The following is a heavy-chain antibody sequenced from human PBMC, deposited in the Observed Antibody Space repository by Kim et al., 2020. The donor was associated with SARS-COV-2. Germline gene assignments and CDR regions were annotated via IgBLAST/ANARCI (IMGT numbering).Heavy chain of an antibody. CDR2: IHYSGIN. J-gene: IGHJ6*02. CDR3: VRVFTGTVRGVSGYYYDMDV. D-gene: IGHD1-1*01. V-gene: IGHV4-61*01. Sequence: SETLSLTCTVSGGSVSSGSYSWSWIRQPPGKGLEWIGYIHYSGINNHNPSLRSRVTISVDTSKNQFSLKLSSVTAADAAVYYCVRVFTGTVRGVSGYYYDMDVWGQGTTVTVSS. CDR1: GGSVSSGSYS.